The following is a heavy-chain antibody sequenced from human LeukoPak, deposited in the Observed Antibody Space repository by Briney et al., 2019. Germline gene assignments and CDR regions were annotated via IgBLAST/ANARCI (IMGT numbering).Heavy chain of an antibody. CDR3: ARDPHPGD. J-gene: IGHJ4*02. CDR1: GFTFSSYS. Sequence: GGSLRLSCAASGFTFSSYSMNWVRQAPGKGLEWVSYISSSSSTIYYADSVKGRFTISRDNAKNSLYLQMNSLRAEDTAVYYCARDPHPGDWGQGTLVTVSS. CDR2: ISSSSSTI. V-gene: IGHV3-48*01.